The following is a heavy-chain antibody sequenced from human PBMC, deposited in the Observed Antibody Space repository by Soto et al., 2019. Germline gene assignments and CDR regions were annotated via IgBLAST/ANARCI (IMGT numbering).Heavy chain of an antibody. CDR2: ISSGGDLT. Sequence: EVQLLESGGDLVQPGGSLRVSCAASGFMFSSHGMSWVRQAPGMGLEWVSSISSGGDLTYYADSVKGRFTVSRDNLKNTLSLQMDSLRAEDTATYYCAKIGQIGNWFFDYCGQGTLVTVSS. V-gene: IGHV3-23*01. J-gene: IGHJ4*02. D-gene: IGHD1-1*01. CDR1: GFMFSSHG. CDR3: AKIGQIGNWFFDY.